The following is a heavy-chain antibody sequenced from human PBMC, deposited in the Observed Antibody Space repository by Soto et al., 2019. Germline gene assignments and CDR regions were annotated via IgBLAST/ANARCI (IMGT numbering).Heavy chain of an antibody. D-gene: IGHD5-18*01. Sequence: GGSLRLSCAASGFTFSSYAMSWVRQAPGKGLEWVSAISGSGGSTYYADSVKGRFTISRDNSKNTLYLQMNSLRAEDTAVYYCASFGSGKLWLVDGMDVWGQGTTVTVSS. CDR1: GFTFSSYA. J-gene: IGHJ6*02. V-gene: IGHV3-23*01. CDR3: ASFGSGKLWLVDGMDV. CDR2: ISGSGGST.